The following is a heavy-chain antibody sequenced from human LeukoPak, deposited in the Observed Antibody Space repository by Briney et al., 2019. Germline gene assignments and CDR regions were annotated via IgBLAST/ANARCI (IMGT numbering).Heavy chain of an antibody. CDR1: GYTFTSYG. J-gene: IGHJ4*02. D-gene: IGHD2-15*01. Sequence: GASVKVSCKASGYTFTSYGISWVRQAPGQGLEWMGWISAYNGNTNYAQKLQGRVTMTTDTSTSTAYMELRSLRSDDTAVYYCDRGPPVYGGSCYGYWGQGTLVTVSS. CDR2: ISAYNGNT. CDR3: DRGPPVYGGSCYGY. V-gene: IGHV1-18*01.